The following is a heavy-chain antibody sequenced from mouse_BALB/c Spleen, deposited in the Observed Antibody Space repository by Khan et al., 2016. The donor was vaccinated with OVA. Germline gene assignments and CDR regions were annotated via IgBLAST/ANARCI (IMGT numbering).Heavy chain of an antibody. V-gene: IGHV5-6*01. Sequence: EVELVESGGDLVKPGGSLKLSCAASGFTFSTSGMSWVRQTPDKRLEWVATISSGGSYTYYPDSVKGRFTISRDNAKNTLYLQMSSLKSADTAMYYCARLAYYYNSEGFAYWGQGTLVTVSA. D-gene: IGHD1-1*01. CDR1: GFTFSTSG. J-gene: IGHJ3*01. CDR3: ARLAYYYNSEGFAY. CDR2: ISSGGSYT.